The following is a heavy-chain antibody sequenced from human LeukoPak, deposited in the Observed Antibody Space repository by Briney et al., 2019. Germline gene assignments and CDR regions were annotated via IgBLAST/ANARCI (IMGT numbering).Heavy chain of an antibody. CDR1: GGSISSGSYY. CDR2: IYNSGST. Sequence: SQTLSLTCTVSGGSISSGSYYWSWIRQPAGRGLEWIGRIYNSGSTNYNPSLKSRVTISVDTSKNQFSLKLSSVTAADTAVYYCARRDDSSDYHKIFDYWGPGTLVTVSS. V-gene: IGHV4-61*02. D-gene: IGHD3-22*01. J-gene: IGHJ4*02. CDR3: ARRDDSSDYHKIFDY.